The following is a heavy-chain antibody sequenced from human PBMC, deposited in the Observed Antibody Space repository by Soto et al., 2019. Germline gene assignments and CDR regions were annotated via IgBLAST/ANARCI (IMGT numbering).Heavy chain of an antibody. CDR1: GGSISSGDYY. Sequence: SETLSLTCTVSGGSISSGDYYWRGIRQPPGKGLEWIRYIYYSGTTYYNPSLKSRVTISVDTSKNQCSLKVNSVTAADTAVYYCARALIQLWPHYYYGMDVWGQGTTVTVSS. J-gene: IGHJ6*02. CDR3: ARALIQLWPHYYYGMDV. CDR2: IYYSGTT. D-gene: IGHD5-18*01. V-gene: IGHV4-30-4*01.